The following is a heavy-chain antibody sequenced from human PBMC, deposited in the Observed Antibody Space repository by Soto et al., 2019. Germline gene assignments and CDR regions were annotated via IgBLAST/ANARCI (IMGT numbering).Heavy chain of an antibody. CDR1: GFTSSTFP. J-gene: IGHJ4*02. D-gene: IGHD6-19*01. V-gene: IGHV3-30-3*01. CDR2: ISYDGSIK. CDR3: ARDPYSSGWLDF. Sequence: QVQLVESGGGVVQPGRSLRLSCAASGFTSSTFPMHGVRLAPGKGLEWVAIISYDGSIKYYADSVKGRFTISRDNSKNTLYLQMNSLRPEDTAVYYCARDPYSSGWLDFWGQGTLVTVSS.